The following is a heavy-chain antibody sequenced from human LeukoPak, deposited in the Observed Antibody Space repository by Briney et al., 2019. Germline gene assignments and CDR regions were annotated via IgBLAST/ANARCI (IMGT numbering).Heavy chain of an antibody. Sequence: GGSLRLSCAAAGFTLSDHWMHWVRQIPGKGLEWVSRIRSDGGDINYAGAVKGRLTISRDSAKNTLYLQMNSLGVEDTAVYYCGRDIVFGSGSIDFWGQGVLVTVSS. CDR1: GFTLSDHW. J-gene: IGHJ4*02. D-gene: IGHD3-10*01. CDR2: IRSDGGDI. CDR3: GRDIVFGSGSIDF. V-gene: IGHV3-74*01.